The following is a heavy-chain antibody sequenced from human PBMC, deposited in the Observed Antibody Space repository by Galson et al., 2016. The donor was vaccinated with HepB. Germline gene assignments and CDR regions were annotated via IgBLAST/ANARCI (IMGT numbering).Heavy chain of an antibody. D-gene: IGHD5-24*01. Sequence: SLRLSCAASGVSVGSTYMSWVRQAPGKGLEGVSAISGGSTFYSKSVMGRFTISRDASKNTLYLQMRDLRSEDTALYYCARDSGYNEHGGFDNWGQGTLVAVSS. CDR3: ARDSGYNEHGGFDN. CDR1: GVSVGSTY. J-gene: IGHJ4*02. V-gene: IGHV3-66*02. CDR2: ISGGST.